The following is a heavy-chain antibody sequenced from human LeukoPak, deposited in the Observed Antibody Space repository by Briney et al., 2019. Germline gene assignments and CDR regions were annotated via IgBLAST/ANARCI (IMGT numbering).Heavy chain of an antibody. Sequence: GGSLKLSCAASGFTFSGSAMHWVRQASGKGLEWVANIKQDGNEKYYVDSVKGRFTISRDNSKNTLYVQMNSLRAEDTGVYYCAKGAFPTAMVTPYFDYWGQGTLVTVSS. D-gene: IGHD5-18*01. J-gene: IGHJ4*02. CDR3: AKGAFPTAMVTPYFDY. CDR1: GFTFSGSA. V-gene: IGHV3-7*05. CDR2: IKQDGNEK.